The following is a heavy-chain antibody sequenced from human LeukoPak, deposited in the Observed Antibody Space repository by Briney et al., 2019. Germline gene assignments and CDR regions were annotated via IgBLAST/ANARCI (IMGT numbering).Heavy chain of an antibody. Sequence: GGSLRLSCAASGFTFSSYWMSWVRQAPGKGLEWVSVLYSDGNTKYADSVQGRFTISRDNSKNALYLEMNSLSPDDTAVYYCARGVEPLAANTLAYWGQGTLVTVSS. CDR2: LYSDGNT. D-gene: IGHD1-14*01. CDR3: ARGVEPLAANTLAY. V-gene: IGHV3-53*01. J-gene: IGHJ4*02. CDR1: GFTFSSYW.